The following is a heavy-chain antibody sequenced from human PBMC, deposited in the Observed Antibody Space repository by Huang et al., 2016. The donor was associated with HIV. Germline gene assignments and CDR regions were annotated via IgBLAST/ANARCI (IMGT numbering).Heavy chain of an antibody. CDR1: GYSIRSSNW. J-gene: IGHJ2*01. CDR2: MYYSGST. D-gene: IGHD6-19*01. CDR3: ARIPTQWLGRYWYYDL. Sequence: QVQLQESGPGLVKPSDTLSLTCAVSGYSIRSSNWWGWIRQPPGKGLEWIGYMYYSGSTDNNPALRSRGTMSVDTSKNQFSRKLSSVTAVDTAVYYCARIPTQWLGRYWYYDLWGRGTLVTVSS. V-gene: IGHV4-28*01.